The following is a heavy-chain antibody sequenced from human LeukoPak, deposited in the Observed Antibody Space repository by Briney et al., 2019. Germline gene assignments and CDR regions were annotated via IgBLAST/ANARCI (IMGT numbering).Heavy chain of an antibody. CDR3: ARDLGGAVVTPFDY. D-gene: IGHD4-23*01. CDR2: INPKSGGT. Sequence: ASVKVSCKASGYTFICYYLHWVRQAPGQGLEWMGWINPKSGGTSYAQKFQGRVTMTRDTSINTAYMELSGLTSDDTAVYSCARDLGGAVVTPFDYWGQGSLVTVSS. CDR1: GYTFICYY. J-gene: IGHJ4*02. V-gene: IGHV1-2*02.